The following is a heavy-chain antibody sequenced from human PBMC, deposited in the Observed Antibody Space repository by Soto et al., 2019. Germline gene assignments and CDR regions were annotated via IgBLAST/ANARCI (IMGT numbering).Heavy chain of an antibody. CDR1: GFSLSTSGVG. V-gene: IGHV2-5*02. CDR2: IYWDDDK. D-gene: IGHD3-22*01. J-gene: IGHJ5*02. CDR3: AHRYDSRSYYYGTWFDP. Sequence: QITLKESGPTLVKPTQTLTLTCTFSGFSLSTSGVGVGWIRQPPGKALAWLALIYWDDDKRYSPSLKSRLTNTQDTSKNKVVLTMTNMDPVDTATYYCAHRYDSRSYYYGTWFDPWGQGTLVTVAS.